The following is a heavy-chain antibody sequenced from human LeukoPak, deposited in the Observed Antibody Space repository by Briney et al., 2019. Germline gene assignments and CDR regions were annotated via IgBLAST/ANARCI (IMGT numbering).Heavy chain of an antibody. D-gene: IGHD6-13*01. CDR2: INPSGGST. Sequence: ASVKVSCKASGYTFTSYYMHWVRQAPGQGLEWMGIINPSGGSTSYAQKFQGRVTMTRDTSTSTVYTELSSLRSEDTAVYYCARETASSSSLGYYYYGMDVWGQGTTVTVSS. V-gene: IGHV1-46*01. CDR1: GYTFTSYY. CDR3: ARETASSSSLGYYYYGMDV. J-gene: IGHJ6*02.